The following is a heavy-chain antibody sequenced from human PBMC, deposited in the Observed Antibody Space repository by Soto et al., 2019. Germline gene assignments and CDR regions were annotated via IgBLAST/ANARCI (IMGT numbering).Heavy chain of an antibody. Sequence: ASVKVSCKASGYTFSSYDINWVRQATGQGLEWMGWLNPNSGDTGYAQKFQGRVTLTRNTSINTAYIELSSLTSGDTAVYYCATSGGGWYLYWGQ. CDR2: LNPNSGDT. V-gene: IGHV1-8*01. CDR1: GYTFSSYD. J-gene: IGHJ4*01. D-gene: IGHD6-19*01. CDR3: ATSGGGWYLY.